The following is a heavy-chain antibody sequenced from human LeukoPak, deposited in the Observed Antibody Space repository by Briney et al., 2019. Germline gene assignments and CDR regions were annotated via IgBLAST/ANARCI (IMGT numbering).Heavy chain of an antibody. D-gene: IGHD3-10*01. Sequence: PGGSLRLSCAASGFTVSSNYMSWVRQAPGKGLEWVSVIYSGGSTYYADSVKGRFTISRDNSKNTLYLQMNSLRAEDTAVYYCARNPITMVRGARFDYWGQGTLVTVSS. CDR2: IYSGGST. CDR3: ARNPITMVRGARFDY. V-gene: IGHV3-66*01. J-gene: IGHJ4*02. CDR1: GFTVSSNY.